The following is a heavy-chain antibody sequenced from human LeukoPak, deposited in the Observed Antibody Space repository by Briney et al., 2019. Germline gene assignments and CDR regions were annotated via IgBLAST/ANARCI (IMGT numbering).Heavy chain of an antibody. D-gene: IGHD1-26*01. CDR1: GGSITSVNL. Sequence: SETLALTCAVSGGSITSVNLWAWVRHPPGKGLEWVGEMYLSGTTTCNPSLRGRATISLDRSKNQVSLRLNSVTAADTALYYCAGLVGRYSNGMYYYFDYWGQGILVTVSS. V-gene: IGHV4-4*02. CDR3: AGLVGRYSNGMYYYFDY. CDR2: MYLSGTT. J-gene: IGHJ4*02.